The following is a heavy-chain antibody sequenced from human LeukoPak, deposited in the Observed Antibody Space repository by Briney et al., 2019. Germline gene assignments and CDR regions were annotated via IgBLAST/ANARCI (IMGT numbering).Heavy chain of an antibody. CDR3: TTGYSYGYIYYYYYMDV. D-gene: IGHD5-18*01. CDR2: IKSKTEGGTT. Sequence: RGSLRPSCAASRFTPSNAWTSWVRQAPRKGHGWVGRIKSKTEGGTTDYAAPVKGRFTISRDDSKNTLYLQMNSLKTEDTAVYYCTTGYSYGYIYYYYYMDVWGKGTTVTVSS. J-gene: IGHJ6*03. V-gene: IGHV3-15*01. CDR1: RFTPSNAW.